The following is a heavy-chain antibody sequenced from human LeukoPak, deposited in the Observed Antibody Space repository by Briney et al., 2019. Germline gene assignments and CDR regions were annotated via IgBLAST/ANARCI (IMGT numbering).Heavy chain of an antibody. CDR3: ARETPRRGETRDGYR. Sequence: GGSLRLSRTASGFSFSSNWMTWVRQAPGKGLEWVGNINPDGSEKFYVDSVRGRFTISRDNPKNLLFLQINSLRVEDTAVYYCARETPRRGETRDGYRWGQGTVVTVSS. CDR1: GFSFSSNW. D-gene: IGHD5-24*01. V-gene: IGHV3-7*01. J-gene: IGHJ4*02. CDR2: INPDGSEK.